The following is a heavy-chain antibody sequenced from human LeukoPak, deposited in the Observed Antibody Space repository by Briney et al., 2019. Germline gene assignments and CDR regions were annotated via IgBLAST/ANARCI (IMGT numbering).Heavy chain of an antibody. CDR3: AKGARITMIVVVINGAFDI. CDR2: LNWNGGST. V-gene: IGHV3-20*04. J-gene: IGHJ3*02. CDR1: GFTFSTYD. D-gene: IGHD3-22*01. Sequence: GGSLRLSCAASGFTFSTYDMHWVRQVTGKGLEWVSGLNWNGGSTGYADSVKGRFTISRDNAKNSLYLQMNSLRAEDTAVYYCAKGARITMIVVVINGAFDIWGQGTMVTVSS.